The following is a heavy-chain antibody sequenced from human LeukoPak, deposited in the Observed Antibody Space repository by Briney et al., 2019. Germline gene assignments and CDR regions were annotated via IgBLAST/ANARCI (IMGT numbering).Heavy chain of an antibody. CDR3: AREQLWSGPNRFDS. CDR1: GDSVSSKSGG. Sequence: SQTLSLTCGISGDSVSSKSGGWNWIRQSPSRGLEWLGRTYYTSKWYNEYAVSMKSRITINSDTSKTQLSLHLDSVTPEDTAVYYCAREQLWSGPNRFDSWGQGTLVTVSS. J-gene: IGHJ5*01. CDR2: TYYTSKWYN. D-gene: IGHD3-10*02. V-gene: IGHV6-1*01.